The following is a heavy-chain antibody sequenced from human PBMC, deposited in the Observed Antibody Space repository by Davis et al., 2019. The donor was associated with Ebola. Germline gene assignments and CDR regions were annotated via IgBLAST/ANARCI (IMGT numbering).Heavy chain of an antibody. V-gene: IGHV3-74*01. Sequence: GESLKISCAASGFIFSGYWMHWVRQAPGKGLVWVSRANSDASDTDLADSVKGRFTTSRDNAKHTVYLQMNSLRDEDTAVYYCARGGTHNYDAFDVWGQGTMVTVSS. J-gene: IGHJ3*01. CDR3: ARGGTHNYDAFDV. CDR2: ANSDASDT. CDR1: GFIFSGYW. D-gene: IGHD1-1*01.